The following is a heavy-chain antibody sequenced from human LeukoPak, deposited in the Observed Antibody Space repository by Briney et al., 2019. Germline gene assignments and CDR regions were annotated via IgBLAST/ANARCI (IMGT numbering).Heavy chain of an antibody. CDR1: GGSISSGDYY. CDR2: IYYSGST. J-gene: IGHJ4*02. D-gene: IGHD3-3*01. Sequence: PSQTLSLTCTVSGGSISSGDYYWSWIRQPPGKGLEWIGYIYYSGSTYYNPSLKSRVTISVDTSKNQFSLKLSSVTAADTAVYYCASTNKEAVFWRTRAFDYWGQGTLVTVSS. V-gene: IGHV4-30-4*01. CDR3: ASTNKEAVFWRTRAFDY.